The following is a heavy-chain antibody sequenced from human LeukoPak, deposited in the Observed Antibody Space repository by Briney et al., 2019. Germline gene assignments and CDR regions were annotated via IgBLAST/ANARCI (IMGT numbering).Heavy chain of an antibody. V-gene: IGHV3-64*01. Sequence: PGGSLRLSCAASGFTFSSYAMHWVRQARGKGLEYVSAISSNGGSTYYANSVKGRFTISRDNSKNTLYLQMGSLRAEDMAVYYCARVRAFGVVSGLDYWGQGTLVTVS. D-gene: IGHD3-3*01. CDR2: ISSNGGST. CDR3: ARVRAFGVVSGLDY. J-gene: IGHJ4*02. CDR1: GFTFSSYA.